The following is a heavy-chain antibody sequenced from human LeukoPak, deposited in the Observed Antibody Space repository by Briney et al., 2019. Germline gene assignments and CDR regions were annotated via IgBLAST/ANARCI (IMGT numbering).Heavy chain of an antibody. CDR2: IFYSGST. V-gene: IGHV4-39*07. CDR1: GGSISSSSYY. J-gene: IGHJ3*02. D-gene: IGHD6-13*01. CDR3: ARDKVSARDSFDI. Sequence: PSETLSLTCTVSGGSISSSSYYWGWIRQPPGKGLEWVGSIFYSGSTYYNPSLQSRVTMSVDTSNNHLSLKLTSVTAADTAVYYCARDKVSARDSFDIWGQGTMVTVSS.